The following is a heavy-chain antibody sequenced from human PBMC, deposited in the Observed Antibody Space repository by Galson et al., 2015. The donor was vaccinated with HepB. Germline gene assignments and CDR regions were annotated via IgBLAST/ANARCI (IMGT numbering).Heavy chain of an antibody. CDR1: GFPVSDNY. CDR2: IYSSGFT. J-gene: IGHJ4*02. V-gene: IGHV3-66*01. CDR3: TRDLWLGYPDS. D-gene: IGHD5-18*01. Sequence: SLRLSCAASGFPVSDNYMNWVRQAPGKGLEWVSVIYSSGFTYYEDSVKGRFTISRDNSKNTLYLQMNSLRVEDTAVYYCTRDLWLGYPDSWGQGTLVTVSS.